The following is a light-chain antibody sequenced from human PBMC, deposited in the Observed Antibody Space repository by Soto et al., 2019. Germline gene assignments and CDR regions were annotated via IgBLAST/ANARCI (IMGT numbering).Light chain of an antibody. CDR2: GAS. Sequence: EIVLTQSPGTLSLSPAARATLSCRASQSVSSSYLAWYQQKPGQAPRLLIYGASSRATGIPDRFSGSGSGTDFTLTISRLEPEDFAVYYCQQYGSSPPTCGGGTKVEIK. CDR1: QSVSSSY. V-gene: IGKV3-20*01. CDR3: QQYGSSPPT. J-gene: IGKJ4*01.